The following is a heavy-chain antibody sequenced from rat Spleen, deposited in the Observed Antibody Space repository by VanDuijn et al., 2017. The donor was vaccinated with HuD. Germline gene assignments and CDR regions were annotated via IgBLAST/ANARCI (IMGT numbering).Heavy chain of an antibody. CDR3: ARHHYDGYYHGPVFGVMDA. CDR2: ISSGGGGT. J-gene: IGHJ4*01. D-gene: IGHD1-12*03. CDR1: GFTFSSFP. Sequence: EVQLVESGGGLVQPGRSLKFSCAASGFTFSSFPMAWVRQAPKKGLEWVASISSGGGGTYSPDSVKDRFTISRDNAKSTLYLQMDSLRSEDTASYYCARHHYDGYYHGPVFGVMDAWGQGASVTVSS. V-gene: IGHV5S23*01.